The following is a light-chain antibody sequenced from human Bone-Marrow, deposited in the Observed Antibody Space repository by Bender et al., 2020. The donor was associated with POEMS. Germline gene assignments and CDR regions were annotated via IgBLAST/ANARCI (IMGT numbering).Light chain of an antibody. CDR3: KSADSTHTLFV. Sequence: SYELTQPPSVSVSPGQTARISCSGDALPDKYAYWYQHKPGQAPVLVIYKDDKRPSGIPERFSGSSSGTTVTLTISGVKAEDGADYYCKSADSTHTLFVVGAGTKVTVL. CDR2: KDD. V-gene: IGLV3-25*03. J-gene: IGLJ1*01. CDR1: ALPDKY.